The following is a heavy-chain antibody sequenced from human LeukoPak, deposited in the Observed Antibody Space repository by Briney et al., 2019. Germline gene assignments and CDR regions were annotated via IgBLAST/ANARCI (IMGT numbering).Heavy chain of an antibody. CDR3: AREVCYDILTGYYFDY. CDR1: GGSFSGYY. CDR2: INHSGST. Sequence: SETLSLTCAVYGGSFSGYYWSWIRQPPGKGLEWIGEINHSGSTNYNPSLKSRVTISVDTSKNQFSLKLRSVTAADTAVYYCAREVCYDILTGYYFDYWGQGTLVTVSS. V-gene: IGHV4-34*01. D-gene: IGHD3-9*01. J-gene: IGHJ4*02.